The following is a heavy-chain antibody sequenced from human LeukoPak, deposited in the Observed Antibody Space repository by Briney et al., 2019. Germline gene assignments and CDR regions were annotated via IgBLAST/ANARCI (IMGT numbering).Heavy chain of an antibody. D-gene: IGHD3-3*01. CDR1: GFTFSSYA. Sequence: GGSLRLSCAASGFTFSSYAMSWVRQAPGKGLEWVSAISGSGGSTYYADSVKGRFTISRDNSKNRLYLQMNSLRAEDTAVFYCAKGQGLVLRFLEWSPRGWFDPWGQGTLVTVSS. CDR2: ISGSGGST. J-gene: IGHJ5*02. CDR3: AKGQGLVLRFLEWSPRGWFDP. V-gene: IGHV3-23*01.